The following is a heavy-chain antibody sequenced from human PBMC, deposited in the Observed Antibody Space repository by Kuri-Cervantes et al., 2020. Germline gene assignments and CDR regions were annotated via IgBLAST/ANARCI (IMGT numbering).Heavy chain of an antibody. V-gene: IGHV3-30-3*01. CDR1: GFTFSDYY. CDR2: ISYDGSNK. D-gene: IGHD4-17*01. Sequence: GGSLRLSCAASGFTFSDYYMSWIRQAPGKGLEWVAVISYDGSNKYYADSVKGRFTISRDNSKNTLYLQMNSLRAEDTAVYYCAVGESDAFDIWGQGTMVTVSS. CDR3: AVGESDAFDI. J-gene: IGHJ3*02.